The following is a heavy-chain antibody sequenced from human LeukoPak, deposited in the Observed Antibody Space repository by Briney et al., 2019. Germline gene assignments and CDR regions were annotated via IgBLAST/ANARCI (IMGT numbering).Heavy chain of an antibody. D-gene: IGHD3-22*01. CDR1: GFTFSGSA. V-gene: IGHV3-73*01. Sequence: GGSLKLSCATSGFTFSGSAIHWVRQASGKGLEWVXRXRSKANSYATTDVASVRGRFSISRDDSKNTAYLQMNSLKTEDTAVYYCTRPSYDSSVSGVVYWGQGTLVTVSS. CDR3: TRPSYDSSVSGVVY. J-gene: IGHJ4*02. CDR2: XRSKANSYAT.